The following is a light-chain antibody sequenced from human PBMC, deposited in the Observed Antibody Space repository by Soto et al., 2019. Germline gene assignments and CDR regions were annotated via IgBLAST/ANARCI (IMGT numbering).Light chain of an antibody. J-gene: IGKJ1*01. CDR3: QQYNNYTWT. CDR2: DAA. CDR1: QNINGW. V-gene: IGKV1-5*01. Sequence: IQMTQSPSTLTASAEDKITITCRASQNINGWLAWFQQKRGKAPSLVMYDAATLESGVPLRFSGSGSGTEFTLTIISRQPDDFATYYCQQYNNYTWTFGQGTKVDIK.